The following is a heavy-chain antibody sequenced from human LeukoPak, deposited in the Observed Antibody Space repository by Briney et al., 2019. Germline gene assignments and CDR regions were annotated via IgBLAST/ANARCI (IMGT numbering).Heavy chain of an antibody. CDR1: GFTFSSYA. CDR2: ISGSGSST. J-gene: IGHJ6*03. CDR3: ARDQGYQLLPDYYYYYYMDV. D-gene: IGHD2-2*01. Sequence: GGSLRLSCAASGFTFSSYAMRWVRQAPGKGLEWVSAISGSGSSTYYADSVKGRFTISRDNSKNTLYLQMNSLRAEDTAVYYCARDQGYQLLPDYYYYYYMDVWGKGTTVTVSS. V-gene: IGHV3-23*01.